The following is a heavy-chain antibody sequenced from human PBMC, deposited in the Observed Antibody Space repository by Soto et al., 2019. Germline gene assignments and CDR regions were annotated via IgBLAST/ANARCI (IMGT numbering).Heavy chain of an antibody. Sequence: SGESLKISCKGPGHLFNNHWIGWVRQTPGKGLEWMGLIFTRDSETKTSPSFQGHVSFSVDNSINTVYLQWTSLKTTDTGIYFCARGYFDSGYGYDLWGQGTLVTVSS. CDR3: ARGYFDSGYGYDL. CDR1: GHLFNNHW. V-gene: IGHV5-51*01. D-gene: IGHD3-10*01. CDR2: IFTRDSET. J-gene: IGHJ5*02.